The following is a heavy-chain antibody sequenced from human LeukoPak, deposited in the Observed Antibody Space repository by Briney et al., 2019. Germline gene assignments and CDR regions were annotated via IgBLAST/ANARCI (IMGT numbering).Heavy chain of an antibody. J-gene: IGHJ6*03. CDR2: IIPIFGTS. V-gene: IGHV1-69*13. D-gene: IGHD3-22*01. CDR1: GGTFSSDA. CDR3: ATLNLKYYYDSSGDYYYYMDV. Sequence: SVKVSCKASGGTFSSDAISWVRQAPGQGLEWMGGIIPIFGTSNYAQNLQGRLTITADESMSTAYMELSSLRSEDTAVYYCATLNLKYYYDSSGDYYYYMDVWGKGTTVIVSS.